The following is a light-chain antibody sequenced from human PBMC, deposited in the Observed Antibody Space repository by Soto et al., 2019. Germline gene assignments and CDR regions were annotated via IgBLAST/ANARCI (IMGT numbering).Light chain of an antibody. V-gene: IGLV4-60*03. J-gene: IGLJ3*02. Sequence: QLVLTQSSSASASLGSSVKLTCTLSSGHSGYIIAWHQQQPGKAPRYLMKLEGSGNYNKGSGVPDRFSGSSSGADRYLTISNLQSEDEADYYPETWDSNTRVFGGGTQLTVL. CDR2: LEGSGNY. CDR1: SGHSGYI. CDR3: ETWDSNTRV.